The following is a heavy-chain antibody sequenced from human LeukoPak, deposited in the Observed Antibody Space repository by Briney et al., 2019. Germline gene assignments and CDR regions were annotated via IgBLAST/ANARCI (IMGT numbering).Heavy chain of an antibody. Sequence: SVKVSCKASGGTFSSYAISWVRQAPGQGLEWMGGIIPIFGTANYAQKFQGRVTITADESTSTAYMELSSLRSEDTAVYYCARDGDAKSSSWTQKGVYYYGMDDWGQGTTVTVSS. D-gene: IGHD6-13*01. CDR3: ARDGDAKSSSWTQKGVYYYGMDD. CDR1: GGTFSSYA. V-gene: IGHV1-69*13. J-gene: IGHJ6*02. CDR2: IIPIFGTA.